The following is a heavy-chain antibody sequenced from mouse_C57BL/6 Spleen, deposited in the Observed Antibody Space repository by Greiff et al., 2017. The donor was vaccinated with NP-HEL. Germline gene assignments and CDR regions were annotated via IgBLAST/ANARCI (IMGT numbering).Heavy chain of an antibody. CDR2: FDPEDGET. V-gene: IGHV14-2*01. CDR3: AKGDPWFAY. CDR1: GFNIKDYY. Sequence: VQLQQSGAELVKPGASVKLSCTASGFNIKDYYMHWVKQRPEQGLEWIGRFDPEDGETKYAPKFKGKATITADTSSNKAYLQLSSVTAEDTAVYYCAKGDPWFAYWGQGTLVTVSA. J-gene: IGHJ3*01.